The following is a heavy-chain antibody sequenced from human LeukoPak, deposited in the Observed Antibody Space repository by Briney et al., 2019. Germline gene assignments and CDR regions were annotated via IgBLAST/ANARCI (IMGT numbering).Heavy chain of an antibody. J-gene: IGHJ4*02. D-gene: IGHD6-6*01. Sequence: SETLSLTCAVYGGSLSGYYWSWIRQPPGKGLEWIGEINHSGSTNYNPSLKSRVTISVDTSKNQFSLKLSSVTAADTAVYYCARVGSSSSPYYFDYWGQGTLVTVSS. CDR3: ARVGSSSSPYYFDY. CDR1: GGSLSGYY. V-gene: IGHV4-34*01. CDR2: INHSGST.